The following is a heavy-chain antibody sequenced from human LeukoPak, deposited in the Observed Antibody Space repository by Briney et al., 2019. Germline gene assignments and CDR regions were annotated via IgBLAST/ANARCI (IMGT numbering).Heavy chain of an antibody. J-gene: IGHJ5*02. CDR1: GFTFSRYW. CDR2: IGDDGSTT. CDR3: ARASRGNWFDP. Sequence: VGSLRLSCAASGFTFSRYWMHWVRHAPRKGLVWVSRIGDDGSTTAYADSVKGRFTISRDNAKNTLYLQMNSLRAEDTAVYYCARASRGNWFDPWGQGTLVTVSS. D-gene: IGHD3-10*01. V-gene: IGHV3-74*01.